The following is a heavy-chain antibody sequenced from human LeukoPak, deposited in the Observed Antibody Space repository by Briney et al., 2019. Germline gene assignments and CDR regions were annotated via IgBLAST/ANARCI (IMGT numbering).Heavy chain of an antibody. CDR3: ARWWDDGSGYSYLYGMDV. D-gene: IGHD3-22*01. CDR2: INPSGDGT. CDR1: GYTFTDYY. Sequence: ASVKVSCKASGYTFTDYYMHWVRQAPGQGLGWMGIINPSGDGTSYPQNFQGRVTMTRDRSTSTLYMELSSLRSDDTAVYYCARWWDDGSGYSYLYGMDVWGQGTTVTVSS. J-gene: IGHJ6*02. V-gene: IGHV1-46*01.